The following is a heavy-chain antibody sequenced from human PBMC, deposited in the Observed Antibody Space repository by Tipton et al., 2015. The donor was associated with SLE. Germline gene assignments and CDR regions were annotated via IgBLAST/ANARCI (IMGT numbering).Heavy chain of an antibody. CDR2: IDIDGTSR. CDR1: GFTFDNHW. CDR3: ARDSPHNWFGP. J-gene: IGHJ5*02. V-gene: IGHV3-74*01. Sequence: SLRLSCAASGFTFDNHWMHWVRQAPGKGLVWVSRIDIDGTSRTYADFVKGRFTISRDNAKNTLYLQMNSLRAEDTAVYYCARDSPHNWFGPWGQGTLVPVSS.